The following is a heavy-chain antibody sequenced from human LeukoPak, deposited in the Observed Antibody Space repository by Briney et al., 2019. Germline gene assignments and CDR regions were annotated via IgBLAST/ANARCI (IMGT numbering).Heavy chain of an antibody. V-gene: IGHV1-46*01. CDR3: AREGPHIPDAFDI. D-gene: IGHD2-21*01. CDR1: GYTFTSYY. Sequence: ASVKVSCKASGYTFTSYYMHWVRQAPGQGLEWMGIINPSGGSTSYAQKFQGRVTMTRDTSTSTVYMELSSLRSEDTAVYYGAREGPHIPDAFDIWGQGTMVTVSS. CDR2: INPSGGST. J-gene: IGHJ3*02.